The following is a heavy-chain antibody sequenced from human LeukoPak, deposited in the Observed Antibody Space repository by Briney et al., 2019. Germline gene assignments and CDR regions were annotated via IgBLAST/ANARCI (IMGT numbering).Heavy chain of an antibody. Sequence: GASVKVSCKASGYTFTSYYMHWVRQAPGQGLEWMGIINPSGGSTSYAQKFQGRVTMTRDTSTSTVYMELSSLRSEDTAVYYCARGIGDFWSGPDAFDIWGQGTMVTVSS. CDR2: INPSGGST. J-gene: IGHJ3*02. CDR1: GYTFTSYY. CDR3: ARGIGDFWSGPDAFDI. D-gene: IGHD3-3*01. V-gene: IGHV1-46*01.